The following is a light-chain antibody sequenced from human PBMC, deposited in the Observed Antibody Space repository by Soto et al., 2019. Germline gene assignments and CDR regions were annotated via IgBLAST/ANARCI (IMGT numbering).Light chain of an antibody. V-gene: IGKV3-15*01. CDR1: QSVSSN. CDR3: QQYNNWPPDRT. CDR2: GAS. J-gene: IGKJ1*01. Sequence: EIVMTQSPATLSVSPGERATLSCRASQSVSSNLAWYQQKPGQAPRLLIYGASTRATGIPARFRGSWSGTEFSLNNSSLQYEDFAIYFFQQYNNWPPDRTFGQGTNVEIK.